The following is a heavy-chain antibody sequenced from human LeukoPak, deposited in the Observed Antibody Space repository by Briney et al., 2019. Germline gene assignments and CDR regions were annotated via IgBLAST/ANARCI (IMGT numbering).Heavy chain of an antibody. CDR3: AREDSTNRHAFNSFDP. V-gene: IGHV1-3*03. CDR2: INTGNGET. D-gene: IGHD1-14*01. CDR1: GYTFVSYG. Sequence: ASVKVSCKTSGYTFVSYGLHWVRQAPGQRPEWMGGINTGNGETRYSQKFQGRVTFTRDTSASTAYMELSSLTSEDMAVYYCAREDSTNRHAFNSFDPWGQGTLVTVSS. J-gene: IGHJ5*02.